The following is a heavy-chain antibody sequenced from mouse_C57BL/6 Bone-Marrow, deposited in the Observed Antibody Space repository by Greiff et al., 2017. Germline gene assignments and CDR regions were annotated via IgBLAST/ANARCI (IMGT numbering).Heavy chain of an antibody. CDR1: GYTFTDYE. V-gene: IGHV1-15*01. J-gene: IGHJ2*01. CDR2: IDPETGGT. CDR3: TRSGYYGSSSFY. Sequence: SGAELVRPGASVTLSCKASGYTFTDYEMHWVKQTPVHGLEWIGAIDPETGGTAYNQKFKGKAILTADKSSSTAYMELRSLTSEDSAVYYCTRSGYYGSSSFYWGQGTTLTVSS. D-gene: IGHD1-1*01.